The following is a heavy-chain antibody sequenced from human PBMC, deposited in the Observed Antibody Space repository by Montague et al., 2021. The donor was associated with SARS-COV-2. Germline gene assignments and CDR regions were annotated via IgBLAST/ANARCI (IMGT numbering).Heavy chain of an antibody. Sequence: CAISGDSVSINIATCNWIRQSPSSRLHWLRRTYYRSKWYNDYAESVKSRITIDPDTSKHQFSLHLNSVTPEDTAVYYCARIPVGSKYYFDFWGQGTLVTVS. CDR3: ARIPVGSKYYFDF. CDR2: TYYRSKWYN. CDR1: GDSVSINIAT. J-gene: IGHJ4*02. V-gene: IGHV6-1*01. D-gene: IGHD2-2*01.